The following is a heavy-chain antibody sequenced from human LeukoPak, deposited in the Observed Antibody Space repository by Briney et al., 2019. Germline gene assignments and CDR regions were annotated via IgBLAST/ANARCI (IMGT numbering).Heavy chain of an antibody. CDR1: GYTFINYA. J-gene: IGHJ4*02. CDR2: SNADNGNT. CDR3: ARGSTSDWPFDF. V-gene: IGHV1-3*01. Sequence: ASVKVSCKTSGYTFINYAIHWVRQAPGQGLEWMGWSNADNGNTKYSQKFQDRVTITRDTSASTAYMELSSLTSEDTAVYYCARGSTSDWPFDFWGQGTLVTVSS. D-gene: IGHD2-2*01.